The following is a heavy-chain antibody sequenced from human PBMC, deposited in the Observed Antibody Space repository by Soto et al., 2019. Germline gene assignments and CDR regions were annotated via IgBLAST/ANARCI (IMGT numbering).Heavy chain of an antibody. D-gene: IGHD3-10*01. CDR3: ARGTGSGSFLIDY. CDR1: GFPFTSYA. Sequence: QVLLVESGGGVVQPGTSLTLSCAASGFPFTSYAMHWVRQTPEKGLQWLTFISSDGSTIHYVDSVKGRFTISRDNSKNTVYLQMNSLRADDTAVYYCARGTGSGSFLIDYWGQGTLVTVSS. V-gene: IGHV3-30-3*01. J-gene: IGHJ4*02. CDR2: ISSDGSTI.